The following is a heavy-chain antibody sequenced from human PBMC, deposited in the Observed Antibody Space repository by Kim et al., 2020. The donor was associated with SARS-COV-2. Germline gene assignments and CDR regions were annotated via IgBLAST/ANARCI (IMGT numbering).Heavy chain of an antibody. D-gene: IGHD3-10*01. V-gene: IGHV1-2*02. CDR3: ARDYYGSSTEGMDV. J-gene: IGHJ6*02. Sequence: QKFQGRVTMTRDTSISTAYMELSRLRSDDTAVYYCARDYYGSSTEGMDVWGQGTTVTVSS.